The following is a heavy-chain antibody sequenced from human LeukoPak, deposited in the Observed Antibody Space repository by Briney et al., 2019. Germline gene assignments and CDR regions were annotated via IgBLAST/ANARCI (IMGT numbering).Heavy chain of an antibody. D-gene: IGHD4-23*01. Sequence: SVKVSCKASGGTSSSYAISWVRQAPGQGLEWMGGIIPIFGTANYAQKFQGRVTITADESTSTAYMELSSLRSEDTAVYYCARTSGGNATPYFDYWGQGTLVTVSS. J-gene: IGHJ4*02. CDR3: ARTSGGNATPYFDY. V-gene: IGHV1-69*13. CDR2: IIPIFGTA. CDR1: GGTSSSYA.